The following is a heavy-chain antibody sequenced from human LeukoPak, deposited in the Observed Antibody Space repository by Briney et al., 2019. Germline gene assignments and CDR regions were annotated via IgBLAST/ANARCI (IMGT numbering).Heavy chain of an antibody. CDR2: ISSSSSYI. V-gene: IGHV3-21*01. Sequence: GGSLRLSCAASGFTFSSYSMNWVRQAPGKGLEWVSSISSSSSYIYYADSVKGRFTISRDNAKNSLYLQMNSLRAEDTAVYYCARTLIEYSVSSCYFDYWGQGTLVTVSS. CDR3: ARTLIEYSVSSCYFDY. J-gene: IGHJ4*02. D-gene: IGHD6-6*01. CDR1: GFTFSSYS.